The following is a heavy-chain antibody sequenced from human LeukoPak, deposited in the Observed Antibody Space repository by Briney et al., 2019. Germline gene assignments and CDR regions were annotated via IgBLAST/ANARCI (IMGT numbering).Heavy chain of an antibody. Sequence: GASVKVSCKASGYTFTGYYMHWVRQAPGQGLEWMGIINPSGGSTSYAQKFQGRVTMTRDTSTSTVYMELSSLRSEDTAVYYCARDAGAAASFDYWGQGTLVTVSS. J-gene: IGHJ4*02. CDR1: GYTFTGYY. V-gene: IGHV1-46*01. CDR3: ARDAGAAASFDY. D-gene: IGHD6-13*01. CDR2: INPSGGST.